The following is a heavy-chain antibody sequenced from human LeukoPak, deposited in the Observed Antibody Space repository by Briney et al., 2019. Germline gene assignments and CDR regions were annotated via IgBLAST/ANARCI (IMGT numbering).Heavy chain of an antibody. Sequence: ASVKVSCKASGYTFTGYYMHWVRQAPGQGLEWMGWINPNSGGTNYAQKLQGRVTMTTDTSTSTAYMELRSLRSDDTAVYYCARDRSYSYGYFDYWGQGTLVTVSS. D-gene: IGHD5-18*01. CDR2: INPNSGGT. J-gene: IGHJ4*02. V-gene: IGHV1-2*02. CDR1: GYTFTGYY. CDR3: ARDRSYSYGYFDY.